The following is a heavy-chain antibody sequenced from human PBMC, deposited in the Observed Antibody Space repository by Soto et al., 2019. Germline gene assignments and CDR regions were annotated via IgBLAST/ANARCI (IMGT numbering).Heavy chain of an antibody. CDR3: AKARGLSASMPVDY. CDR1: GFTFRSYT. Sequence: EVQLLESGGGLVEPGGSLRLSCAASGFTFRSYTINWVRQVPGKGLEWVSAISGSGGATYYADSVRGRFTISRDNSKNTLNLQINSQRAEDTAVYYCAKARGLSASMPVDYWGQGTLVTVSS. D-gene: IGHD2-2*01. V-gene: IGHV3-23*01. CDR2: ISGSGGAT. J-gene: IGHJ4*02.